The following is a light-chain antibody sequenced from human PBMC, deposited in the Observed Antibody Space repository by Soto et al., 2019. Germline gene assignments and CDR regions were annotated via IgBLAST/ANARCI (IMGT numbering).Light chain of an antibody. CDR2: AAS. CDR1: QSFSSNS. V-gene: IGKV3-20*01. Sequence: EIVLTQSPGTLSLSPGERATLSCRASQSFSSNSLGWYQQKPGQAPRLLIYAASIRATGIPDRFSGSGSGTDLTLTISRLEPEDFAIYYCQYYGSSPLTFGGGTKVEI. CDR3: QYYGSSPLT. J-gene: IGKJ4*01.